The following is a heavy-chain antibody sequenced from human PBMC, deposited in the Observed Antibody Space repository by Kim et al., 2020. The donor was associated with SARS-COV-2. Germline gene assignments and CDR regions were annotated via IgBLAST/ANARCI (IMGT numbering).Heavy chain of an antibody. Sequence: GSTYYADSVKGRFTISRDNSKNSLYLQMNSLRTEDTALYYCAKGPFVFDPWGQGTLVTVSS. V-gene: IGHV3-43*01. CDR3: AKGPFVFDP. CDR2: GST. J-gene: IGHJ5*02.